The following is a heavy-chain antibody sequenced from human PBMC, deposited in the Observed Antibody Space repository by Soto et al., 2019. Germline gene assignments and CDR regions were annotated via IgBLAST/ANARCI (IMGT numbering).Heavy chain of an antibody. Sequence: QVQLVQSGAEVKKSGSSVKVSCKASGGTFRNYTISWVRQAPGQGLEWMGSIIPILGIANYPQKFQGRVTITADKSTNTAYLELSSLRSEDTAMYYCAKVSEMGAVTEGYYYYMDVWGKGTTVNVSS. CDR1: GGTFRNYT. CDR2: IIPILGIA. V-gene: IGHV1-69*02. CDR3: AKVSEMGAVTEGYYYYMDV. J-gene: IGHJ6*03. D-gene: IGHD4-17*01.